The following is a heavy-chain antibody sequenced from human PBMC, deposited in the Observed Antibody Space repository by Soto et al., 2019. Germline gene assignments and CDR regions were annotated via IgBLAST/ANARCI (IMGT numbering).Heavy chain of an antibody. Sequence: QVQLQESGPGLVKPSQTLSLTCTVSGGSISSGGYYWSWIRQHPGKGLEWIGYIYYSGSTYYNPSLKSRVTISVDTSKNQFSLKLSSVTAADTAVYYCARGRLGSGYSTYFDYWGQGTLVTVSS. V-gene: IGHV4-31*03. J-gene: IGHJ4*02. CDR1: GGSISSGGYY. CDR3: ARGRLGSGYSTYFDY. CDR2: IYYSGST. D-gene: IGHD3-22*01.